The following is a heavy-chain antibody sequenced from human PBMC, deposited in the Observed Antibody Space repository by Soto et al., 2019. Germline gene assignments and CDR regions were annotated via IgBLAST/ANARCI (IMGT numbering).Heavy chain of an antibody. D-gene: IGHD4-17*01. CDR3: AARFWRQYGDYHIDY. Sequence: GASVKVSCKASGFTFTSSAMQWVRQARGQRLEWIGWIVVGSGNTNYAQKFQERVTITRDMSTSTAYMELSSLRSEDTAVYYCAARFWRQYGDYHIDYWGQGTLVTVSS. CDR2: IVVGSGNT. V-gene: IGHV1-58*02. CDR1: GFTFTSSA. J-gene: IGHJ4*02.